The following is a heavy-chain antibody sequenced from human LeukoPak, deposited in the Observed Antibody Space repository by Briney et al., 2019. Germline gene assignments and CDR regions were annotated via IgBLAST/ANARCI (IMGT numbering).Heavy chain of an antibody. CDR1: GDSVSSNSAA. CDR3: ARVVDTAMANFDY. V-gene: IGHV6-1*01. CDR2: TYYRSKWYN. Sequence: SQTLSLTCAISGDSVSSNSAAWHWIRQSPSRGLEWLGRTYYRSKWYNDYAVSVKSRITINPDTSKNRFSLQLNSVTPEDTAVYYCARVVDTAMANFDYWGQGTLVTVSS. J-gene: IGHJ4*02. D-gene: IGHD5-18*01.